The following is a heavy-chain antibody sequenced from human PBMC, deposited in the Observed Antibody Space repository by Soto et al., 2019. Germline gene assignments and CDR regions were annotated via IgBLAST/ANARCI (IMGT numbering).Heavy chain of an antibody. CDR1: GGSFSGYY. J-gene: IGHJ4*02. CDR2: INHSGST. D-gene: IGHD2-15*01. Sequence: SETLSLTCAVYGGSFSGYYWSWIRQPPGKGLEWIGEINHSGSTNYNPSLKSRVTISVDTSKNQFSLKLGSVTAADTAVYYCARGYCSGGSCYPKLKYYFDYWGQGTLVTVSS. V-gene: IGHV4-34*01. CDR3: ARGYCSGGSCYPKLKYYFDY.